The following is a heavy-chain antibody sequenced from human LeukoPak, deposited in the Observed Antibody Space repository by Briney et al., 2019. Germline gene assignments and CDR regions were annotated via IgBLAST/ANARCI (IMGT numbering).Heavy chain of an antibody. CDR3: SRGGANDL. V-gene: IGHV4-4*07. CDR1: GGSITSDY. Sequence: SETLSLTCTVSGGSITSDYWSWIRQPAGKGLEWNGRIFTSGSSTYNPSLKSRVTMSLDTSKNEFYLELMSVPAADTAIYFCSRGGANDLWGQGTLVTVSS. J-gene: IGHJ5*02. D-gene: IGHD4/OR15-4a*01. CDR2: IFTSGSS.